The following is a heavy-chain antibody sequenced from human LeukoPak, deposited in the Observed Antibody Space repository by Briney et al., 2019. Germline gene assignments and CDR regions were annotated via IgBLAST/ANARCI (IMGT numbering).Heavy chain of an antibody. CDR1: GFTFSSYA. CDR2: ISGSGNRT. CDR3: AKADTAMAPPDY. J-gene: IGHJ4*02. Sequence: GGSLRLSCAASGFTFSSYAMSWVRQAPGKGLEWVSSISGSGNRTYYADSVKGRFTISRDNSKNTLYLQMNSLRAEDTAVYYCAKADTAMAPPDYWGQGTLVTVSS. V-gene: IGHV3-23*01. D-gene: IGHD5-18*01.